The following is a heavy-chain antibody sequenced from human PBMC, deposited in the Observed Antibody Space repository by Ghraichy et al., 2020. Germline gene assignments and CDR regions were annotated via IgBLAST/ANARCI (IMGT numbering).Heavy chain of an antibody. Sequence: SETLSLTCAVYGGSFSGYYWSWIRQPPGKGLEWIGEINHSGSTNYNPSLKSRVTISVDTSKNQFSLKLSSVTAADTAVYYCARAPWGPLGSIDYWGQGTLVTVSA. J-gene: IGHJ4*02. V-gene: IGHV4-34*01. D-gene: IGHD3-16*01. CDR1: GGSFSGYY. CDR3: ARAPWGPLGSIDY. CDR2: INHSGST.